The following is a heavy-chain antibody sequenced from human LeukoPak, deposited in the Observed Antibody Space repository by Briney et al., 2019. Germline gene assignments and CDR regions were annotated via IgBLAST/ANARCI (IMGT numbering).Heavy chain of an antibody. D-gene: IGHD3-22*01. V-gene: IGHV3-48*01. CDR2: ISSSSSTI. J-gene: IGHJ4*02. Sequence: PGGSLRLSCAAPGFTFSSYSMNWVRQAPGKGLEWVSYISSSSSTIYYADSVKGRFTISRDNAKNSLYLKMNSRRAEDTAVYYCAREPGVDYYDSSGYYWIGYWGQGTLVTVSS. CDR3: AREPGVDYYDSSGYYWIGY. CDR1: GFTFSSYS.